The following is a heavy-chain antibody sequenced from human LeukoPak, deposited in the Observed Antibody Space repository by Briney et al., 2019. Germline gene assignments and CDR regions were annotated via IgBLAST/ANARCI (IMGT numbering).Heavy chain of an antibody. Sequence: GRSLRLSCAASGFTFSSYAMHWVRQAPGKGLEWVAVISYDGSNKYYADSVKGRFTISRDNSKNTLYLQMNSLRAEDTAVYYCARGQPYYDSSGYSLGAWGQGTMVTVSS. D-gene: IGHD3-22*01. CDR2: ISYDGSNK. V-gene: IGHV3-30*04. CDR1: GFTFSSYA. J-gene: IGHJ3*01. CDR3: ARGQPYYDSSGYSLGA.